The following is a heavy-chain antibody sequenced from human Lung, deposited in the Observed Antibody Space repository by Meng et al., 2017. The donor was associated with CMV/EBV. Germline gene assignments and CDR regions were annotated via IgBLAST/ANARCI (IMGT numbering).Heavy chain of an antibody. J-gene: IGHJ4*02. D-gene: IGHD7-27*01. Sequence: ESXKISCAASGFTFSNYMNWALQAPGKGLEWVSTISTTGVNTYYADSVKGRFTISRNNSKNTLYLQMNSLRAEDTAVYYCAPSITGVAGGWGQGTLVTVSS. CDR3: APSITGVAGG. CDR2: ISTTGVNT. CDR1: GFTFSNY. V-gene: IGHV3-23*01.